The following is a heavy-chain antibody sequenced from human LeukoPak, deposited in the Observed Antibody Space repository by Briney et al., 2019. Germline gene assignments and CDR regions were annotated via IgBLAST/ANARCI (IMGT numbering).Heavy chain of an antibody. D-gene: IGHD3-10*01. CDR3: ESTGSYLGY. CDR1: GFTFSSYE. V-gene: IGHV3-48*03. J-gene: IGHJ4*02. CDR2: ISSSGSTI. Sequence: PGGSLRLSCAASGFTFSSYEMNWVRQAPGKGLEWVSYISSSGSTIYYADSVKGRFTISRDNAKNSLYLQMNSLRAEDTAVYYCESTGSYLGYWGQGTLVTVSS.